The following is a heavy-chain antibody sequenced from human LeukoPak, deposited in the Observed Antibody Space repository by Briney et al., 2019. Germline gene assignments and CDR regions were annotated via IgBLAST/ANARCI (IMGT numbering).Heavy chain of an antibody. V-gene: IGHV3-30-3*01. D-gene: IGHD3-9*01. CDR2: ISYDGSNK. CDR3: ARDGGGYDILSGYYYYYFDY. J-gene: IGHJ4*02. Sequence: GRSLRLSCAASGFTFSSYAMHWVRQAPGKGLEWVAVISYDGSNKYCADSVKGRFTISRGNSKNTLYLQMNSLRAEDTAVYYCARDGGGYDILSGYYYYYFDYWGQGTLVTVSS. CDR1: GFTFSSYA.